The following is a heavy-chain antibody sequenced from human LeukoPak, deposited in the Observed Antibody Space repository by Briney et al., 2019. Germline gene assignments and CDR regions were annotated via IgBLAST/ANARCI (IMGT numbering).Heavy chain of an antibody. CDR2: ISGSGGST. CDR1: GFTFSTYS. CDR3: ARRQSRSRFLEWTRGSGWFDP. D-gene: IGHD3-3*01. V-gene: IGHV3-21*01. J-gene: IGHJ5*02. Sequence: GGSLRLSCAASGFTFSTYSMTWVRQAPGKGLEWVSAISGSGGSTYYADSVKGRFTISRDNAKNSLYLQMNSLRAEDTAVYYCARRQSRSRFLEWTRGSGWFDPWGQGTLVTVSS.